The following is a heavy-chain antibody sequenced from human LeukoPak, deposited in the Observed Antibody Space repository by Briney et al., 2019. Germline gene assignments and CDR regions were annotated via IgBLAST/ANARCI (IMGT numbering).Heavy chain of an antibody. D-gene: IGHD3-9*01. V-gene: IGHV4-59*08. CDR3: ARRPYYDILTGYFRRYWYFDL. J-gene: IGHJ2*01. Sequence: SETLSLTCTVSGGSISSYYWSWIRQPPGKGLEWIGYIYYSGSTNYNPSLKSRVTISVDTSKNQFSLKLSSVTAADTAVYYCARRPYYDILTGYFRRYWYFDLWGRGTLVTVSS. CDR2: IYYSGST. CDR1: GGSISSYY.